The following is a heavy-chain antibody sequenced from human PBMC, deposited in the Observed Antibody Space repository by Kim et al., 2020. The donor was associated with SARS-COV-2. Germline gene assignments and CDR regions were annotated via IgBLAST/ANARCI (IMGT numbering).Heavy chain of an antibody. Sequence: GGSLRLSCAASGFSVSNNYMNWVRQAPGKGLEWVSILYSGGTTYYADSVKVRFTISRDNSKNTLFLQMNSLRAEDTAVYYCARGGYYDGSVYRHYFDYWGQGILVTVSS. CDR1: GFSVSNNY. D-gene: IGHD3-22*01. CDR3: ARGGYYDGSVYRHYFDY. J-gene: IGHJ4*02. V-gene: IGHV3-66*01. CDR2: LYSGGTT.